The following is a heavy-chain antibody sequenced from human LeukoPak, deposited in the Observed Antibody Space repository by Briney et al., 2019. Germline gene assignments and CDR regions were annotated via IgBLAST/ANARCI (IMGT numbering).Heavy chain of an antibody. CDR1: GFTFSDYY. CDR2: ISSSTSYT. D-gene: IGHD1-26*01. V-gene: IGHV3-11*06. J-gene: IGHJ3*02. CDR3: ARPRGHDDAFDI. Sequence: GESLKISCAASGFTFSDYYMSWIRQAPGKGLEWVSYISSSTSYTKYADSVKGRFTISRDNAKNSLYLQMNSLRAEDTAVYYCARPRGHDDAFDIWGQGTMVTVSS.